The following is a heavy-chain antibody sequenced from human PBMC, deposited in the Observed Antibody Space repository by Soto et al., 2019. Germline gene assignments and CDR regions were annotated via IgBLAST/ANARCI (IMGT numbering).Heavy chain of an antibody. J-gene: IGHJ6*04. Sequence: PGESLKISCKGAGYSFTSYWIGWVRQMPGKGLEWMGIIYPGDSDTRYSPSFQGQVTISADKSISTAYLQWSSLKASDTAMYYCGKNGDLTRVTTKGLAVWGKGTTVPVSS. CDR3: GKNGDLTRVTTKGLAV. CDR2: IYPGDSDT. CDR1: GYSFTSYW. D-gene: IGHD4-17*01. V-gene: IGHV5-51*01.